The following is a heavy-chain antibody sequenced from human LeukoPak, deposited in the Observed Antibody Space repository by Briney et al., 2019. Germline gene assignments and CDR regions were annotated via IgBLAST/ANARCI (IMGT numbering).Heavy chain of an antibody. CDR2: IYHSGST. J-gene: IGHJ5*02. Sequence: SETLSLTCTVSGGSISNYYYSWIRQPPGKGLEWIGYIYHSGSTNYNPSLKSRVTISVDMSKNQFSLKLSSVTAADTAVYYCARVDQSGYDTRGWFDPWGQGTLVTVSS. CDR3: ARVDQSGYDTRGWFDP. D-gene: IGHD5-12*01. CDR1: GGSISNYY. V-gene: IGHV4-59*01.